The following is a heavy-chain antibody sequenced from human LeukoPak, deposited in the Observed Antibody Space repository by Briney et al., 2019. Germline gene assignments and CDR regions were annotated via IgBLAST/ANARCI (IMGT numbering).Heavy chain of an antibody. CDR3: ARSYNSGSYYPFYFDF. J-gene: IGHJ4*02. D-gene: IGHD3-10*01. V-gene: IGHV4-59*11. CDR1: GGSISSHY. Sequence: SETLFLTCTVSGGSISSHYWSWIRQPPGKGLEWIGHIYYTGNTNYGPSLMSRVTISVDTSKNYFSLKLNSVTPADTAVCYCARSYNSGSYYPFYFDFWGQGALVTVSS. CDR2: IYYTGNT.